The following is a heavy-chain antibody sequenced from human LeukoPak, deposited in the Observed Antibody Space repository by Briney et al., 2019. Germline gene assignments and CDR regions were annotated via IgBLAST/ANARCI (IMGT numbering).Heavy chain of an antibody. D-gene: IGHD6-19*01. V-gene: IGHV4-59*08. Sequence: SETLSLTCTVSGGSISSYYWSWIRQPPGKGLEWIGRIYHSGSTYYNPSLKSRVTISVDTSKNHFSLKLSSVTAADTAVYYCARGAIAVAGSGDFDYWGQGTLVTVSS. CDR1: GGSISSYY. J-gene: IGHJ4*02. CDR3: ARGAIAVAGSGDFDY. CDR2: IYHSGST.